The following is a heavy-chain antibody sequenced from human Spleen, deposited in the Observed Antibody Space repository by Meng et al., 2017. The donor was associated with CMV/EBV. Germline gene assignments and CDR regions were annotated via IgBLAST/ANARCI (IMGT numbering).Heavy chain of an antibody. CDR2: ITNAGVA. CDR1: GFTFSGYA. Sequence: GGSLRLSCVASGFTFSGYAMNWGRQAPGKGLEWVSGITNAGVAYYADSVKGRFTISRDDSKNTVYLQMDGLRADDTALYYCTWEALGHWGQGTAVTVSS. D-gene: IGHD1-26*01. J-gene: IGHJ4*02. CDR3: TWEALGH. V-gene: IGHV3-23*01.